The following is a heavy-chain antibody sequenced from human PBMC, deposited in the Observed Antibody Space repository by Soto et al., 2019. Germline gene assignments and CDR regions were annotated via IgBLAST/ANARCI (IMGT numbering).Heavy chain of an antibody. V-gene: IGHV1-2*04. CDR1: GYTFTGYY. CDR2: INPNSGGT. D-gene: IGHD3-3*01. Sequence: ASVKVSCKASGYTFTGYYMHWVRQAPGQGLEWMGWINPNSGGTNYAQKFQGWVTMTRDTSISTAYMELSRLRSDDTAVYYCARGGPLITIFGVVIPPAPYYGMDVWGQGTTVTVSS. J-gene: IGHJ6*02. CDR3: ARGGPLITIFGVVIPPAPYYGMDV.